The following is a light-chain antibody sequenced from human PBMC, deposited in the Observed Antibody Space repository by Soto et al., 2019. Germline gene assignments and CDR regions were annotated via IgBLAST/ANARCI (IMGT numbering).Light chain of an antibody. CDR3: KKYGSSPWT. V-gene: IGKV3-20*01. CDR2: GAS. Sequence: EIVLTQSPGTLSLSPRPRPTLSCRASQSVSSSYLAWYQQRPGQAPRLLIYGASSRATGIPDRFSGSGSGTDFTLTISRLEPEEFAVYYCKKYGSSPWTVGKGTKVAIK. J-gene: IGKJ1*01. CDR1: QSVSSSY.